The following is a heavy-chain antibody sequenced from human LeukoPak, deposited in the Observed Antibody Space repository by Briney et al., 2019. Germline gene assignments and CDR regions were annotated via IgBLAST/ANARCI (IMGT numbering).Heavy chain of an antibody. CDR1: GFTFDDYA. V-gene: IGHV3-9*03. Sequence: GGSLRLSCAASGFTFDDYAMHWVRQAPGKGLEWVSGVSWNSGTIGYADSVKGRFTISRDNAKNSLYLQMNSLRAEDMALYYCAKGDSGSYSTPDAFDIWGQGTMVTVSS. D-gene: IGHD1-26*01. CDR2: VSWNSGTI. CDR3: AKGDSGSYSTPDAFDI. J-gene: IGHJ3*02.